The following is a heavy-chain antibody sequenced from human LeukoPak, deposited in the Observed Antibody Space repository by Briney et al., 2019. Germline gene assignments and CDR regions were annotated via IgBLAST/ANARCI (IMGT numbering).Heavy chain of an antibody. CDR2: INNDGSYI. J-gene: IGHJ4*02. V-gene: IGHV3-21*04. CDR3: ARAGGIRGYYYGSGSPFSIDY. D-gene: IGHD3-10*01. CDR1: GFVFSSSA. Sequence: GGSLRLSCAASGFVFSSSAMNWVRQAPGKGLEWVSSINNDGSYIYYAGSVKGRFTISRDNAKNSLYLQMNSLRAEDTAVYYCARAGGIRGYYYGSGSPFSIDYWGQGTLVTVSS.